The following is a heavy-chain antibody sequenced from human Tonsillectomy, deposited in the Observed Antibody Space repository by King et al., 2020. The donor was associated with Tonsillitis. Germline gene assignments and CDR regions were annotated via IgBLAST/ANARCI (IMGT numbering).Heavy chain of an antibody. CDR3: AREVDYSGSFPFFDY. J-gene: IGHJ4*02. Sequence: VQLVESGGGLVQSGGSLRLSCAASGFTFSSYWMHWVRQVPGTGLVWVSRINSDGSSATYADSVKGRFTISRDNAKNTLYLQMNSLIVEDTAIAYCAREVDYSGSFPFFDYWGQGTLVTVSS. CDR1: GFTFSSYW. D-gene: IGHD1-26*01. CDR2: INSDGSSA. V-gene: IGHV3-74*01.